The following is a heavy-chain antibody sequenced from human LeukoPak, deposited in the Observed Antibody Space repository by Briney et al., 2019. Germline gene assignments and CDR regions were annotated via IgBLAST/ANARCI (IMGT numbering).Heavy chain of an antibody. J-gene: IGHJ3*02. Sequence: GGSLRLSCAASGFTFSSYAMHWVRQAPGKGLEWVAVISYDGSNKYYADSVKGRFTISRDNSKNTLYLQINSLRAEDTAVYYCAREGPARYDAFDIWGQGTMVTVSS. CDR3: AREGPARYDAFDI. CDR1: GFTFSSYA. CDR2: ISYDGSNK. V-gene: IGHV3-30-3*01.